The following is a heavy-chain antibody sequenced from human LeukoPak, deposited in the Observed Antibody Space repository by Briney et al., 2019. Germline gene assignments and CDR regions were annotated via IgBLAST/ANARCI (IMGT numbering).Heavy chain of an antibody. V-gene: IGHV3-30*04. D-gene: IGHD6-19*01. CDR3: ATPEKQWHIFDY. J-gene: IGHJ4*02. CDR1: GFTFSSYA. Sequence: GGSLRLSCAASGFTFSSYAMHWVRQAPGKGLEWVAVISFDGSNKYYADSVKGRFTNSRDNSKNTLYLQMNSLRAEDTAVYYCATPEKQWHIFDYWGQGTLVTVSS. CDR2: ISFDGSNK.